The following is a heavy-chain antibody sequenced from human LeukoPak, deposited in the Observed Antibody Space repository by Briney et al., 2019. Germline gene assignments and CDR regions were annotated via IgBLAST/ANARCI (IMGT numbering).Heavy chain of an antibody. CDR1: GRSVSSGSYY. J-gene: IGHJ4*02. D-gene: IGHD3-10*01. V-gene: IGHV4-61*01. CDR2: IYYSGST. Sequence: MPSDTLSLTCTVSGRSVSSGSYYWSWIRQPPGKGLEWIGYIYYSGSTNYNPSLKSRVTISVDTSKNQFSLKLSSVTAADTAVYYCARVTVRGPYYFDYWGQGTLVTVSS. CDR3: ARVTVRGPYYFDY.